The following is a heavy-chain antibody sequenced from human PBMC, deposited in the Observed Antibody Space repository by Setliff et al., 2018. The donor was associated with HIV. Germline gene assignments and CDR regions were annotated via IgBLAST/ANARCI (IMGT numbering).Heavy chain of an antibody. Sequence: SETLSLTCTVSGGSITSGGDSWSWIRQHPGKGLKWIGYISYSGITYYDPSLKSRLTMSVGTSNNQFSLKLSSATAADTAVYYCARVLGVRRDYYDSSAPLRAAFDIWGQGTMVTVSS. CDR3: ARVLGVRRDYYDSSAPLRAAFDI. V-gene: IGHV4-31*03. J-gene: IGHJ3*02. CDR1: GGSITSGGDS. D-gene: IGHD3-22*01. CDR2: ISYSGIT.